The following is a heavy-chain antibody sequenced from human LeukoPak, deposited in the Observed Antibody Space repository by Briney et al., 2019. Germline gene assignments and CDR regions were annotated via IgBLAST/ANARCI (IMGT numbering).Heavy chain of an antibody. Sequence: PSETLSLTCAVYGGSFSGYYWSWIRQPPGKGLEWIGEINHSGSTNYNPSLKSRVTISVDTSKNQFSLKLSSVTAADTAVYYCARDSLRVDIWGQGTMVTVSS. V-gene: IGHV4-34*01. CDR2: INHSGST. CDR3: ARDSLRVDI. CDR1: GGSFSGYY. D-gene: IGHD2-15*01. J-gene: IGHJ3*02.